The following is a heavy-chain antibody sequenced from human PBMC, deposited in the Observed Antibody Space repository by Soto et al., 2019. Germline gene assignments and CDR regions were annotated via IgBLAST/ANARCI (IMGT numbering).Heavy chain of an antibody. J-gene: IGHJ6*02. Sequence: AHLVQSGAEVKKPGASVKVSCRAFGYRFTDYYLHWVRQAPGQGLDWMGWIKPSTGGASYAEKFQAGVIMTSDTSMNTVYMEMSNLTSDDTALYFCARGAPSHYYFFALDVWGPGTPVTVSS. V-gene: IGHV1-2*02. D-gene: IGHD1-26*01. CDR3: ARGAPSHYYFFALDV. CDR1: GYRFTDYY. CDR2: IKPSTGGA.